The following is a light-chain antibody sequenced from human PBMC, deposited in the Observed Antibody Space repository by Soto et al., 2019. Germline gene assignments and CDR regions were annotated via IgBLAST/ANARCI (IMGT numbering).Light chain of an antibody. CDR1: QSVSSN. CDR2: GAS. Sequence: EIVMIQSPATSSVSPGERATLSCRASQSVSSNLAWYQQKPGQAPRLLIYGASTRATGIPARFSGSGSGTEFTLTICIVQYEDYAVRYVQSFNTLPPTFCHGPKVDIK. J-gene: IGKJ1*01. V-gene: IGKV3-15*01. CDR3: QSFNTLPPT.